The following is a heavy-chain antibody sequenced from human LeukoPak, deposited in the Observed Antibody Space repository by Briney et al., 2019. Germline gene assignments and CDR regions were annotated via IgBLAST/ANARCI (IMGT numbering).Heavy chain of an antibody. V-gene: IGHV4-38-2*02. D-gene: IGHD6-13*01. CDR2: FYHSGST. J-gene: IGHJ6*03. Sequence: SETLSLTCTVSGYSISSGYYWGWIRQPPGKGLEWMGNFYHSGSTYYNPSLTSRVTISVDTSKNQFSLKLSSVTAADTAVYYCARQGGGAAAFYYYYYYMDVWGKGTTVTVSS. CDR1: GYSISSGYY. CDR3: ARQGGGAAAFYYYYYYMDV.